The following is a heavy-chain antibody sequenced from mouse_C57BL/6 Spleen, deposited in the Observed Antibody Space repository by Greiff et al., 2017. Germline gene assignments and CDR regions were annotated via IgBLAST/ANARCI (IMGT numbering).Heavy chain of an antibody. CDR3: ARDSYYGSSLAWFAY. J-gene: IGHJ3*01. CDR2: IYPGSGST. Sequence: VQLQQPGAELVKPGASVKMSCKASGYTFTSYWITWVKQRPGQGLEWIGDIYPGSGSTNYNEKFKSKATLTVDTSSSTAYMQLSSLTSEDSAVYYCARDSYYGSSLAWFAYWGQGTLVTVSA. V-gene: IGHV1-55*01. D-gene: IGHD1-1*01. CDR1: GYTFTSYW.